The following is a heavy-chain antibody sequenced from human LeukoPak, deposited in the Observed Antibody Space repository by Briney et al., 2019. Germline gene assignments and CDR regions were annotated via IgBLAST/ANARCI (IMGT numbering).Heavy chain of an antibody. CDR2: ISGSGGST. J-gene: IGHJ5*02. D-gene: IGHD6-13*01. CDR3: AKDSSYSSSWYEGRFDP. V-gene: IGHV3-23*01. CDR1: GFTFSSYA. Sequence: PGGSLRLSCAASGFTFSSYAMSWVRQAPGKGLEWVSAISGSGGSTYYADSVKGRFTISRDNSKNTLYLQMNSLRAEDTAVYYCAKDSSYSSSWYEGRFDPWGQGTLVTVSS.